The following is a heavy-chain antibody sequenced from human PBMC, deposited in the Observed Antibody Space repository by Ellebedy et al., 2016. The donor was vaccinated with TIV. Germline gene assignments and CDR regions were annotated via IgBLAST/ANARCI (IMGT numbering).Heavy chain of an antibody. CDR1: GGSISSYY. CDR2: IYYSGST. J-gene: IGHJ4*02. CDR3: ARRGGGRDY. Sequence: MPGGSLRLSCTVSGGSISSYYWSWIRQPPGKGLEWIGYIYYSGSTNYNPSLKSRVTISVDTSKNQFSLKLSSVTAADTAVYYCARRGGGRDYWGQGTLVTVSS. D-gene: IGHD2-15*01. V-gene: IGHV4-59*12.